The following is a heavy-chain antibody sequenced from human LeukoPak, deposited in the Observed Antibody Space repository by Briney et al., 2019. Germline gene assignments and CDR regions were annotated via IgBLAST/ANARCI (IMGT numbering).Heavy chain of an antibody. V-gene: IGHV1-46*01. D-gene: IGHD6-13*01. CDR2: INPSSGST. J-gene: IGHJ2*01. Sequence: GASVKVSCKASGYTFTSYYMHWVRQAPGQGLEWMGIINPSSGSTSYAQKFQGRVTMTRDTSTSTVYMELSSLRSEDTAVYYCARDTGIAAAGPYWYFDLWGRGTLVTVSS. CDR3: ARDTGIAAAGPYWYFDL. CDR1: GYTFTSYY.